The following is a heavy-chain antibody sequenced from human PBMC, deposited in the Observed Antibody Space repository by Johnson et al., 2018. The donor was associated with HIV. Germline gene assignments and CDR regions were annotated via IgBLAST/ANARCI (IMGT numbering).Heavy chain of an antibody. J-gene: IGHJ3*02. CDR1: GFTFSSYW. CDR3: AGDWDAFDI. V-gene: IGHV3-7*01. CDR2: IKHDGREK. Sequence: VQLVESGGGLVQPGGSLRLSCAASGFTFSSYWMSWVRQAPGKGLEWVAYIKHDGREKYYGDSVKGRFTISRDNAKNSLYLQMNSLRAGDTAVYYGAGDWDAFDIWGQGTMVTVSS.